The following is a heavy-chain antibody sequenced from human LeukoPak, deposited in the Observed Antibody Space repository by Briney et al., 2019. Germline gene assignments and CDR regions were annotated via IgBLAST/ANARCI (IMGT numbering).Heavy chain of an antibody. CDR1: GFTFSSYS. V-gene: IGHV3-21*01. J-gene: IGHJ4*02. D-gene: IGHD3-22*01. CDR3: ARDYYDSSGYYHGDY. Sequence: GGSLRLSCAASGFTFSSYSMNWVRQAPGKGLELVSSISSSSSYIFYADSVKGRFTISRDNAKNSLYLQMNSLRAEDTAVYYCARDYYDSSGYYHGDYWGQGTLVTVSS. CDR2: ISSSSSYI.